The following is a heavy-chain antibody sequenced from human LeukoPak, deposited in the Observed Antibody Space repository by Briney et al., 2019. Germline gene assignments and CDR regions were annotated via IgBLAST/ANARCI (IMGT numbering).Heavy chain of an antibody. Sequence: GGSLRLSCAASGFTFSSYAVGWVRQAPGKGLEWVSDISGSGSNTNYADCVKGRFTISRDNSKNTLYLQMNSLRAEDTAVYYCAKDSRYSGNYKAFDIWGQGTMVTVSS. CDR1: GFTFSSYA. V-gene: IGHV3-23*01. D-gene: IGHD1-26*01. CDR3: AKDSRYSGNYKAFDI. CDR2: ISGSGSNT. J-gene: IGHJ3*02.